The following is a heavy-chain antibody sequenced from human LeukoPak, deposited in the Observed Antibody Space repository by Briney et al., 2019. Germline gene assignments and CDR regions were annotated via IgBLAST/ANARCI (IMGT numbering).Heavy chain of an antibody. J-gene: IGHJ5*02. D-gene: IGHD3-10*01. CDR3: ARRRITMVRGGNWFDP. V-gene: IGHV4-34*01. CDR2: INHSGST. CDR1: GGSFSGYY. Sequence: SETLSLTCAVYGGSFSGYYWSWIRQPPGKGLEWIGEINHSGSTNYNPSLKSRVTISVDTSKNQFSLKPSSVTAADTAVYYCARRRITMVRGGNWFDPWGQGTLVTVSS.